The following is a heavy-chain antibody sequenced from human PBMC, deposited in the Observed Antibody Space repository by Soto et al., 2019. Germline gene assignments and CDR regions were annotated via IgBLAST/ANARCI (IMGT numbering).Heavy chain of an antibody. J-gene: IGHJ5*02. V-gene: IGHV4-61*08. CDR2: IFYSGST. CDR3: ATFVSTGRGRWFDP. CDR1: GASVNTGAYY. D-gene: IGHD6-19*01. Sequence: SETLSLTCTVSGASVNTGAYYWTWIRQPPGKGLEWMGYIFYSGSTHYNPSLKSRVTMLVDTSRNQFSLKLKSVIAADTAVYYCATFVSTGRGRWFDPWGQGTLVTVSS.